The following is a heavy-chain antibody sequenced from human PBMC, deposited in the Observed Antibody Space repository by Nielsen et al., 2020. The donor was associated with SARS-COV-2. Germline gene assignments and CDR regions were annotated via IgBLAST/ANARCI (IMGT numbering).Heavy chain of an antibody. CDR2: ISYDGSNK. D-gene: IGHD2-21*01. J-gene: IGHJ4*02. CDR1: GFTFSSYG. CDR3: AKSVFVGSNPGDY. Sequence: GESLKISCAASGFTFSSYGMHWVRQAPGKGLEWVAAISYDGSNKYYADSVKGRFTISRDNSKNTLYLQMNSLRAEDTAVYYCAKSVFVGSNPGDYWGQGTLVTVSS. V-gene: IGHV3-30*18.